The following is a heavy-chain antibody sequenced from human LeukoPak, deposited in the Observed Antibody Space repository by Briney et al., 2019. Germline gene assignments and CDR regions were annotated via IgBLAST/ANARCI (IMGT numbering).Heavy chain of an antibody. Sequence: ASVKVSCNASGGTFSSYAISWVRQAPGQGLEWMGGIIPIFGTANYAQKFQGRVAITADESTSTAYMELSSLRSEDTAVYYCAREAPDSSGYYYVSDYWGQGTLVTVSS. CDR3: AREAPDSSGYYYVSDY. J-gene: IGHJ4*02. V-gene: IGHV1-69*13. CDR2: IIPIFGTA. CDR1: GGTFSSYA. D-gene: IGHD3-22*01.